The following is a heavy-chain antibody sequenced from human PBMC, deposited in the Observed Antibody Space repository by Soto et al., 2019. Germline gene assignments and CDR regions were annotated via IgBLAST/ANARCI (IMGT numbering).Heavy chain of an antibody. J-gene: IGHJ5*02. V-gene: IGHV3-23*01. Sequence: GGSLRLSCAASGFTFSSYAMSWVRQAPGKGLEWVSAISGSGGSTYYADSVKGRFTISRDNSKNTLYLQMNSLRAEDTAVYYCAKNPDDSSGYDPRSWGQGTRVTVSS. CDR2: ISGSGGST. CDR1: GFTFSSYA. D-gene: IGHD3-22*01. CDR3: AKNPDDSSGYDPRS.